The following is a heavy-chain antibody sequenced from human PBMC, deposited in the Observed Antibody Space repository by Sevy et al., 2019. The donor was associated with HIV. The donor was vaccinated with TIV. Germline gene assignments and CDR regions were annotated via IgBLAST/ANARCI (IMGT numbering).Heavy chain of an antibody. D-gene: IGHD2-2*01. Sequence: GGSLRLSCAASGFTFSIYAMSWVRQAPGKGLGWVSSISRSGGSTHYADSVKGRLTISRDNSKSTLFLQMNSLRAEDTAVYYCAKVDVVVPVADYGLDVWGQGTTVTVSS. CDR2: ISRSGGST. CDR1: GFTFSIYA. CDR3: AKVDVVVPVADYGLDV. V-gene: IGHV3-23*01. J-gene: IGHJ6*02.